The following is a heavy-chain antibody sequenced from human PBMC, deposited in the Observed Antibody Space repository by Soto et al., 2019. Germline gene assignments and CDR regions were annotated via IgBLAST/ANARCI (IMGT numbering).Heavy chain of an antibody. CDR2: ISYDGSNK. CDR3: ATADGPPRSNSPRYSLPAPSYYYSYGMDV. Sequence: PGGSLRLSCAASGFTFSSYGMHWVRQAPGKGLEWVAVISYDGSNKYYADSVKGRFTISRDNSKNTLYLQMNSLRAEDTAVYYCATADGPPRSNSPRYSLPAPSYYYSYGMDVWGRGTTVTVSS. J-gene: IGHJ6*02. D-gene: IGHD2-15*01. V-gene: IGHV3-30*03. CDR1: GFTFSSYG.